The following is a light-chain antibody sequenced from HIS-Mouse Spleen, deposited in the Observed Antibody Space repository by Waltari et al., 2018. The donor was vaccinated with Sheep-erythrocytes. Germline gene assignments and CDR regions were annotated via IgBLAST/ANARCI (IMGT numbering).Light chain of an antibody. CDR3: QQYYSTLT. CDR2: WAS. J-gene: IGKJ4*01. V-gene: IGKV4-1*01. Sequence: DIVMTQSPDSLAVSLGERATINCKSSQSVLYSSNNKNYLAWYQQKPGQPPKLLIYWASTRESGGPDRFSGSGSGTEFTLTISSLQAEDVAGYYCQQYYSTLTFGGGTKVEIK. CDR1: QSVLYSSNNKNY.